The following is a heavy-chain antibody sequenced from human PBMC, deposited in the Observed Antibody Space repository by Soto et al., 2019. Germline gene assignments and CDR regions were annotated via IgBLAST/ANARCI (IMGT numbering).Heavy chain of an antibody. CDR3: TRDGPEYYDFWSERLHLGSGYYYYGMDV. D-gene: IGHD3-3*01. J-gene: IGHJ6*02. V-gene: IGHV3-49*04. Sequence: GGSLRLSCTASGFTFGDYAMSWVRQAPGKGLEWVGFIRIKAYGGTTEYAASVKGRFTISRDDSKSIAYLQMNSLKTEDTAVYYCTRDGPEYYDFWSERLHLGSGYYYYGMDVWGQGTTVTVSS. CDR2: IRIKAYGGTT. CDR1: GFTFGDYA.